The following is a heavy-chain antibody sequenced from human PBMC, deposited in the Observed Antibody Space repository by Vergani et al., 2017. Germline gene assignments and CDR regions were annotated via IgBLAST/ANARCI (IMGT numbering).Heavy chain of an antibody. D-gene: IGHD2-21*02. CDR2: MYHSGST. CDR3: ARENPAHIVVVTAIGEADGMDV. Sequence: QVRLQESGPGLVKPSETLSLTCSVSGGSMSGYYWSWIRQPPGKELEWIGYMYHSGSTNYNPPLETGVTISGDTSKNQFSLKLSSVTAADTAVYYCARENPAHIVVVTAIGEADGMDVWGQGTTVTVSS. J-gene: IGHJ6*02. CDR1: GGSMSGYY. V-gene: IGHV4-59*12.